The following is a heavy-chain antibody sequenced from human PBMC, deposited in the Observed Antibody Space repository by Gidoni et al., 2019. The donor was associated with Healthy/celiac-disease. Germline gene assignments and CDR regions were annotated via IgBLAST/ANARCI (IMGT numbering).Heavy chain of an antibody. D-gene: IGHD3-3*01. CDR3: ARQAIFGDQRFDP. J-gene: IGHJ5*02. CDR1: VASTSSTSNY. CDR2: IYYSGST. V-gene: IGHV4-39*01. Sequence: QLQLQDSCPGLVKPSETLSLTCTVSVASTSSTSNYWGWIRMPPGKGLEWIGSIYYSGSTYYNPSLKSRVTISVDTSKNQFSLKLSSVTAADTAVYYCARQAIFGDQRFDPWGQGTLVTVSS.